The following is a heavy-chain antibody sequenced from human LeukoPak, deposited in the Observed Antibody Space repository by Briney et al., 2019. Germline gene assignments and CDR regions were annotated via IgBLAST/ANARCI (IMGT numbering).Heavy chain of an antibody. J-gene: IGHJ5*02. CDR3: ARGRSYYDILTGYYNPSFWFDP. Sequence: SETLSLTCGVNGGSFSGYYWSWIRQPPGKGLEWIGEINHSGSTNYNPSLKSRVTISVDTSKNQFSLKLSSVTAADTAVYYCARGRSYYDILTGYYNPSFWFDPWGQGTLVTVSS. D-gene: IGHD3-9*01. V-gene: IGHV4-34*01. CDR2: INHSGST. CDR1: GGSFSGYY.